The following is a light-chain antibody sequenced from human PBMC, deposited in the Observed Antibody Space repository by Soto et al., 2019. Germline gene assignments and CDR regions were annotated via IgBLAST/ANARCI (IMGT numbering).Light chain of an antibody. J-gene: IGKJ2*01. CDR2: DAS. CDR3: QNCFTVPYT. Sequence: DIQMTQSPSSLSASVGDRITITCQASQDISNRLNWYHQKPGKDPNLLIYDASNLAAGVPSGFSGSGSGTHFNFTITRLQPEDIGTYDCQNCFTVPYTCGQGTKVDI. V-gene: IGKV1-33*01. CDR1: QDISNR.